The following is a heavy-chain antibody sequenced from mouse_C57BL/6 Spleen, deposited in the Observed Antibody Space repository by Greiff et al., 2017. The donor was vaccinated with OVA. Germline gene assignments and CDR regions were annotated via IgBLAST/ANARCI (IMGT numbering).Heavy chain of an antibody. V-gene: IGHV2-2*01. CDR3: ARKITYGSSSYAMDY. CDR2: IWRGGGT. J-gene: IGHJ4*01. D-gene: IGHD1-1*01. Sequence: QVQLKQSGPGLVQPSQSLSITCTVSGFSLTSYGVHWVRQSPGQGLEWLGVIWRGGGTDYNAAFISRQSISKDKAKSQVFFKMNSLQADDTAIYYCARKITYGSSSYAMDYWGQGTSVTVSS. CDR1: GFSLTSYG.